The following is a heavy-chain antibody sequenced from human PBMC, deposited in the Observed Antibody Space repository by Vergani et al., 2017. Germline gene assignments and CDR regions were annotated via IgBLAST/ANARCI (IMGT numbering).Heavy chain of an antibody. Sequence: QVQLVQSGAEVKKPGSSVKVSCKASGGTFSSYAISWVRQAPGQGLEWMGGIIPIFGTANYAQEFQGRVTITADESTSTAYMELSSLRSEDTAVYYCARAGYCSSTSCYTDYYYGMDVWGQGTTVTVSS. CDR3: ARAGYCSSTSCYTDYYYGMDV. J-gene: IGHJ6*02. CDR2: IIPIFGTA. V-gene: IGHV1-69*12. D-gene: IGHD2-2*02. CDR1: GGTFSSYA.